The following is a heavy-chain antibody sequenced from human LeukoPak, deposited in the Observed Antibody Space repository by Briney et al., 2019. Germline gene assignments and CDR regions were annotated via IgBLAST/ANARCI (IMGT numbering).Heavy chain of an antibody. CDR1: GGSISSSSYY. Sequence: PSETLSLTCTVSGGSISSSSYYWGWIRQPPGKGLEWIGSIYYSGSTYYNPSLKSRVTISVDTSKNQFSLKLSSVTAADTAVYYCARRYGSGSYYNVWFDPWGQGTLVTVSS. CDR2: IYYSGST. V-gene: IGHV4-39*01. CDR3: ARRYGSGSYYNVWFDP. D-gene: IGHD3-10*01. J-gene: IGHJ5*02.